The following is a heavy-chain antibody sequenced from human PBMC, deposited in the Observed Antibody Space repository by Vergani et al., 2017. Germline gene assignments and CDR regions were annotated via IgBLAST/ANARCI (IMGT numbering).Heavy chain of an antibody. J-gene: IGHJ4*02. CDR3: ARDHAEVGPGYCTNGVCYGIYYFDY. D-gene: IGHD2-8*01. Sequence: QVQLVQSGAEVKKPGASVKVSCKASGYTFTSYYMHWVRQAPGQGLEWMGIINPSGGSTSYAQKFQGRVTMTRDTSTSTVYMELSRLRSDDTAVYYCARDHAEVGPGYCTNGVCYGIYYFDYWGQGTLVTVSS. CDR1: GYTFTSYY. CDR2: INPSGGST. V-gene: IGHV1-46*01.